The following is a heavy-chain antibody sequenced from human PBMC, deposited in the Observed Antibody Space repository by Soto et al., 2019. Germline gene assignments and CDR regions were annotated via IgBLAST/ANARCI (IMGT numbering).Heavy chain of an antibody. CDR2: MNPNSGNT. Sequence: ASVKVSCKASGYTFTSYDINWVRQATGQGLEWMGWMNPNSGNTGYAQKFQGRVTMTRNTSISTAYMDLSSLRSEDTAVYYCARGQPKFGADYYDSSGPSMDVLGQGTTVTVSS. D-gene: IGHD3-22*01. J-gene: IGHJ6*02. V-gene: IGHV1-8*01. CDR1: GYTFTSYD. CDR3: ARGQPKFGADYYDSSGPSMDV.